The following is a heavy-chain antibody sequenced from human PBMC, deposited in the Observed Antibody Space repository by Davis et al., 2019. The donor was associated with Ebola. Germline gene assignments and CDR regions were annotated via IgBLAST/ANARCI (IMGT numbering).Heavy chain of an antibody. CDR2: IYYSRST. Sequence: SETLSLTCTVSGCSISSYYWSWIRQPPGKGLEWFGDIYYSRSTNYNPSLKSRVTISVDTSKNQFSLKLSSVTAADTAVYYCARGGRTMVRGVMDYYYYYGMGVWGQGTTVTVSS. J-gene: IGHJ6*02. V-gene: IGHV4-59*01. D-gene: IGHD3-10*01. CDR3: ARGGRTMVRGVMDYYYYYGMGV. CDR1: GCSISSYY.